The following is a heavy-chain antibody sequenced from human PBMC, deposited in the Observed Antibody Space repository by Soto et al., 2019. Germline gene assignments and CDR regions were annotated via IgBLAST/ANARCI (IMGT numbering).Heavy chain of an antibody. CDR1: AGSISSGGYY. Sequence: SETLSLTYTVSAGSISSGGYYWNWIRQPPGKGLEWIGYIYHSGGTYSSPSLRSRVTISVDTSKNQFSLKLTSVTAADTAVYYCARDRGGYGVFDYWGQGTLVTVSS. V-gene: IGHV4-31*03. CDR3: ARDRGGYGVFDY. CDR2: IYHSGGT. J-gene: IGHJ4*02. D-gene: IGHD5-12*01.